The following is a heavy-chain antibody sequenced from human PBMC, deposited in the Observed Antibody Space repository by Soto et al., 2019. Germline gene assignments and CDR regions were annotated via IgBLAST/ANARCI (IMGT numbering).Heavy chain of an antibody. Sequence: QVQLVQSGAEVKKPGASVKVSCKASGYTFTGYYMHWVRQAPGQGLEWMGWINLNSDDTNSAQKFKGRVTMTRDTSISTAYLDLSRLTFDDTAVYYWGRGGDGSGSNYRRFYYNGLDVWGQGTTVTVSS. CDR2: INLNSDDT. D-gene: IGHD3-10*01. CDR3: GRGGDGSGSNYRRFYYNGLDV. CDR1: GYTFTGYY. J-gene: IGHJ6*02. V-gene: IGHV1-2*02.